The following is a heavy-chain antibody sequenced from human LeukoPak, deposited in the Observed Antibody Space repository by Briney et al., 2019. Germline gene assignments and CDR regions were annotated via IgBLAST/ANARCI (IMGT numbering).Heavy chain of an antibody. D-gene: IGHD3-16*02. J-gene: IGHJ4*02. CDR1: GGTFSSYA. V-gene: IGHV1-69*04. Sequence: SVKVSCKASGGTFSSYAISWVRQAPGQGLEWMGRIIPILGIANYAQKFQGRVTITADKSTSTAYMELSSLRSEDTAVYYCARGLDYVWGSYRLVWYFDYWGQGTLVTVSS. CDR2: IIPILGIA. CDR3: ARGLDYVWGSYRLVWYFDY.